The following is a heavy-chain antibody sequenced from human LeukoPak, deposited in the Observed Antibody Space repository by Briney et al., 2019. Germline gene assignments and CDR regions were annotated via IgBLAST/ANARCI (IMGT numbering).Heavy chain of an antibody. Sequence: PGGSLRLSCAASGFTFSSYAVSWVCQARGKGLEWVSPISGSGGSTYYADSVKGRFTISRDNSKNTLYLQMNSLRAEDTAVYYCALAYREDYFDYWGQGALVTVSS. CDR2: ISGSGGST. D-gene: IGHD1-26*01. CDR3: ALAYREDYFDY. V-gene: IGHV3-23*01. CDR1: GFTFSSYA. J-gene: IGHJ4*02.